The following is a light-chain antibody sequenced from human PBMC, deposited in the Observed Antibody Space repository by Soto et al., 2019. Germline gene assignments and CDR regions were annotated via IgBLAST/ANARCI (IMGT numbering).Light chain of an antibody. V-gene: IGLV2-14*01. J-gene: IGLJ1*01. CDR3: GSYTNSSPPYG. Sequence: QSALTQPASVSGSPGQSITISCTGTSSDVGGYNYVSWYQQHPGKAPKLLIYEVSNRPSGVSNRFSGSKSCNTASLTISGLQSEDESDYYCGSYTNSSPPYGFGTGTKLTVL. CDR1: SSDVGGYNY. CDR2: EVS.